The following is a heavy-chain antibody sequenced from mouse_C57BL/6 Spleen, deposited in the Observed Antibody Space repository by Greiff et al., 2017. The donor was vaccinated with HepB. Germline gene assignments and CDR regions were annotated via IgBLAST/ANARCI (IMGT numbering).Heavy chain of an antibody. Sequence: VQLQQSGPELVKPGASVKISCKASGYTFTDYYMNWVKQSHGKSLEWIGDINPNNGGTSYNQKFKGKATLTVDKSSSTAYMELRSLTSEDSAVYYCARTMITRGYYYAMDYWGQGTSVTVSS. V-gene: IGHV1-26*01. CDR2: INPNNGGT. J-gene: IGHJ4*01. CDR3: ARTMITRGYYYAMDY. CDR1: GYTFTDYY. D-gene: IGHD2-4*01.